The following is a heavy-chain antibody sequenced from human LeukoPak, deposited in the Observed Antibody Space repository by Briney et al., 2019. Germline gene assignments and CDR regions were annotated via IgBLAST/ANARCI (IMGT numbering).Heavy chain of an antibody. CDR2: NYPGDSDT. V-gene: IGHV5-51*01. CDR3: ARLGAIVVVPGAMPDWYCDL. D-gene: IGHD2-2*01. J-gene: IGHJ2*01. Sequence: GESLKISCKGSGYIFTNYWIGWVRQMPGKGLEWMGMNYPGDSDTIYSPSFQGQVTISADKSITTAHLQWSSLKPSDTAMYYCARLGAIVVVPGAMPDWYCDLWGRGTLVTVSS. CDR1: GYIFTNYW.